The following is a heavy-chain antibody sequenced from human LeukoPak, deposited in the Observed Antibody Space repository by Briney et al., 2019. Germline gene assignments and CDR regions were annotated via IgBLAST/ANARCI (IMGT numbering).Heavy chain of an antibody. CDR3: ARTYNPGSNNYYFDH. J-gene: IGHJ4*02. CDR2: IYYSGST. V-gene: IGHV4-39*07. Sequence: SETLSLTCTVSGGSISSSSFYWGWIRQPPGKGLEWIGNIYYSGSTYYNPSLKSRVTLSVDKTKNQFSLKLSSVTAADTAVYYCARTYNPGSNNYYFDHWGQGTLVTVSS. CDR1: GGSISSSSFY. D-gene: IGHD1-1*01.